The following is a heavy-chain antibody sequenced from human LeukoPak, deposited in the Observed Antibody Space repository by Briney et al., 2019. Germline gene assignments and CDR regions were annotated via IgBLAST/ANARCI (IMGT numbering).Heavy chain of an antibody. CDR3: AGSLSFDSGGTFDI. J-gene: IGHJ3*02. CDR2: MYSGGRT. Sequence: GGSLRLSCAGSGFTVRNNYMSWVRQAPGKGLEWVSVMYSGGRTYYADSVKGRFTISRDSSKNTLYLQMSSLRAEDTAVYYCAGSLSFDSGGTFDIWGQGTMVTVSS. CDR1: GFTVRNNY. V-gene: IGHV3-53*01. D-gene: IGHD1-26*01.